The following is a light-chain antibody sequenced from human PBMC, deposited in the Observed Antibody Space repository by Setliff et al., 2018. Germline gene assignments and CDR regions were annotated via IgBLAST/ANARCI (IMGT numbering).Light chain of an antibody. CDR1: SSDVGGYNY. J-gene: IGLJ1*01. CDR2: EVS. CDR3: SSYTSSSTFV. V-gene: IGLV2-8*01. Sequence: QSALAQPPSASGSPGQSVTISCTGTSSDVGGYNYVSWYQQHPGKAPKLMIYEVSKRPSGVPDRFSGSKSGNTASLTVSGLQAGDEADYYCSSYTSSSTFVFGTGTKVTVL.